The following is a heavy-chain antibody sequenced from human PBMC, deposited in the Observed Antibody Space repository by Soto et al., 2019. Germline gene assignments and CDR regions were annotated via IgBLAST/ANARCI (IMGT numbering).Heavy chain of an antibody. J-gene: IGHJ4*02. CDR2: INHSGST. D-gene: IGHD6-19*01. CDR3: ARSSGSSGWYWGDRRGYYFDY. CDR1: GGSFSCYY. Sequence: PSETRSLTWAVYGGSFSCYYWSWIRQPPGKGLEWIGEINHSGSTNYNPSLKSRVTISVDTSKNQFSLKLSSVTAADTAVYYCARSSGSSGWYWGDRRGYYFDYWGQGTLVTFSS. V-gene: IGHV4-34*01.